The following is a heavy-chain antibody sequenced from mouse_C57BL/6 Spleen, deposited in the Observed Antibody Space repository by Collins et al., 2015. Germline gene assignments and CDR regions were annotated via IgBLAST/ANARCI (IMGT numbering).Heavy chain of an antibody. CDR1: GYAFSSYW. CDR2: IYPGDGDT. CDR3: ARCYYGSSPFEY. D-gene: IGHD1-1*01. J-gene: IGHJ2*01. V-gene: IGHV1-80*01. Sequence: QVQLQQSEAELVKPGASVKISCKASGYAFSSYWMNWVKQRPGKGLEWIGQIYPGDGDTNYNGKFKGKATLTADKSSSTAYMQLSSLTSEDSAVYFCARCYYGSSPFEYWGQGTTLTVSS.